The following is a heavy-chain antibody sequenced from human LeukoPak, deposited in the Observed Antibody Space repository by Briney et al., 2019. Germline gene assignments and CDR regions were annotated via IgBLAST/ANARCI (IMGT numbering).Heavy chain of an antibody. CDR2: ISAYNGNT. Sequence: ASVKVSCKASGYTFTSYGISWVRQAPGQGLEWMGWISAYNGNTNYAQKLQGRVTVTTDTSTSTAYMELRSLRSDDTAVYYCARGRGRVLPTSLGHYYYYMDVWGKGTTVTISS. J-gene: IGHJ6*03. CDR3: ARGRGRVLPTSLGHYYYYMDV. D-gene: IGHD3-16*01. V-gene: IGHV1-18*01. CDR1: GYTFTSYG.